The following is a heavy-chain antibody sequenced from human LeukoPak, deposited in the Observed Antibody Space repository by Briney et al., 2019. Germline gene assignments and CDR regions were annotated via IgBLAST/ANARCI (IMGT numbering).Heavy chain of an antibody. J-gene: IGHJ6*03. Sequence: GGSLRLSCAASRFTFSTYAMHWVRQAPGKGLEWVAVISYDGSNKYYADSVKGRFTISRDNSKNTLYLQMNSLRAEDTAVYFCARVVDYYYYMDVWGKGTTVTVSS. CDR2: ISYDGSNK. V-gene: IGHV3-30*04. D-gene: IGHD3-10*01. CDR3: ARVVDYYYYMDV. CDR1: RFTFSTYA.